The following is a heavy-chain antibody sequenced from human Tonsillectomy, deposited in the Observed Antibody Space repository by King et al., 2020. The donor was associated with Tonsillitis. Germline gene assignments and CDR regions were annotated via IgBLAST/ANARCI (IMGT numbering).Heavy chain of an antibody. V-gene: IGHV3-21*01. CDR1: GFTFSSYS. CDR2: ISSSSSYI. Sequence: VQLVESGGGLVKPGGSLRLSCAASGFTFSSYSMNWVRQAPGKGLEWVSSISSSSSYIYYADSVKGRFTISRDNAKNSLYLQMNSLRAEDTAVYYCARGVTHHYSSNWYFGYWGQGTLVTVSS. J-gene: IGHJ4*02. CDR3: ARGVTHHYSSNWYFGY. D-gene: IGHD6-13*01.